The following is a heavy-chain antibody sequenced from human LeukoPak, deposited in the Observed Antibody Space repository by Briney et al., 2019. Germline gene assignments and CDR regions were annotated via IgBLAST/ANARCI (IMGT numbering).Heavy chain of an antibody. V-gene: IGHV3-7*01. Sequence: GGSLRLSCAASGFSFSGYWMSWVRQAPGKGLEWVANIKPDGSERYYVYSVKGRLTISRDNAKNSLYLQMNSLRTEDTAVYNCARPIAAAAMDVWGQGTTVTVSS. CDR2: IKPDGSER. CDR1: GFSFSGYW. J-gene: IGHJ6*02. CDR3: ARPIAAAAMDV. D-gene: IGHD6-13*01.